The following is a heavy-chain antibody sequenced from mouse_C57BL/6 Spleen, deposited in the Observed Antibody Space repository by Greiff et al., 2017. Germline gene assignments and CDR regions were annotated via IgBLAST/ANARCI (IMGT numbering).Heavy chain of an antibody. Sequence: VQLQQSGAELVRPGASVKLSCTASGFNIKDDYMHWVKQRPEQGLEWIGWFDPENGDTEYASKFQGKATITADTSSNTASLQLSSLTSEDTAVYYCTTGAWFAYWGQGTLVTVSA. V-gene: IGHV14-4*01. CDR1: GFNIKDDY. J-gene: IGHJ3*01. CDR2: FDPENGDT. CDR3: TTGAWFAY.